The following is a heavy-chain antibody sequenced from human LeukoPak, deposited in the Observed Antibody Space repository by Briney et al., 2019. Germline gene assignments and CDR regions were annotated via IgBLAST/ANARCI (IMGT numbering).Heavy chain of an antibody. J-gene: IGHJ4*02. D-gene: IGHD2-15*01. CDR1: GGTFSSYA. CDR3: ARDELGYCSGGSCYSARLPDY. Sequence: ASVKVSCTASGGTFSSYAISWVRQAPGQGLEWMGGIIPIFGTANYAQKFQGRVTITADKSTSTAYLELSSLRSEDTAVYYCARDELGYCSGGSCYSARLPDYWGQGTLVTVSS. V-gene: IGHV1-69*06. CDR2: IIPIFGTA.